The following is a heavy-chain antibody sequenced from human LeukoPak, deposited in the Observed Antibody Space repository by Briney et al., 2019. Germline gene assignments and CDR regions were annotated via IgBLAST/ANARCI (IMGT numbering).Heavy chain of an antibody. CDR1: GGTFSSYA. Sequence: GASVKVSCKASGGTFSSYAISWVRQAPGQGLEWMGRIIPILGIANYAQKFQGRVTITADKSTSAAYMELSSLRSEDTAVYYCARDSPNYYYDSSGTLEYFQHWGQGTLVTVSS. D-gene: IGHD3-22*01. J-gene: IGHJ1*01. V-gene: IGHV1-69*04. CDR3: ARDSPNYYYDSSGTLEYFQH. CDR2: IIPILGIA.